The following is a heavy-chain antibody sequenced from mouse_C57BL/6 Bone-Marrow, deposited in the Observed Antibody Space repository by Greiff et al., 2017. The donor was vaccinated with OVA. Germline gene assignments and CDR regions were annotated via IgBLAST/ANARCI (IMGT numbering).Heavy chain of an antibody. CDR1: GFTFSDYY. D-gene: IGHD2-2*01. CDR3: ARDLGGYGWYFDV. CDR2: INYDGSST. J-gene: IGHJ1*03. Sequence: EVQLQESEGGLVQPGSSMKLSCTASGFTFSDYYMAWVRPVPEKGLEWVANINYDGSSTYYLDSLKSRFIISRDNAKNILYLQRSSLQSEDTATYYCARDLGGYGWYFDVWGTGTTVTVSS. V-gene: IGHV5-16*01.